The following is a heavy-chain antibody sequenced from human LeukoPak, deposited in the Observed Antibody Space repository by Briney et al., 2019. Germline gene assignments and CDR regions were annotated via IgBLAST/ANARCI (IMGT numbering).Heavy chain of an antibody. V-gene: IGHV3-48*01. CDR1: GFTFSSYS. CDR3: ARVSNYYGSGSYYIPDAFDI. CDR2: ISSSSSTI. D-gene: IGHD3-10*01. Sequence: GGSLRLSCAASGFTFSSYSMNWVRQAPGKGLEWVSYISSSSSTIYYADSVKGRFTISRDNAKNSLYLQMNSLRAEDTAVYYCARVSNYYGSGSYYIPDAFDIWGQGTMVTVSS. J-gene: IGHJ3*02.